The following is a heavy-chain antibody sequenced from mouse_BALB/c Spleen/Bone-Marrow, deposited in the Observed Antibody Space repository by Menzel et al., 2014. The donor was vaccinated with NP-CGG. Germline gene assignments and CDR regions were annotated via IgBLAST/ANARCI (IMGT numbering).Heavy chain of an antibody. CDR3: ARHNYDETWFAY. V-gene: IGHV5-12*02. J-gene: IGHJ3*01. D-gene: IGHD2-4*01. Sequence: DVMLVESGGGLVQPGGSLKLSCATSGFTFSDYYMYWVRQTPEKRLEWVAYISNGGGSTYYPDTVKGRFTISRDNAKNTLYLQMSRLKSEDTAMYYCARHNYDETWFAYWGQGTLATVSA. CDR1: GFTFSDYY. CDR2: ISNGGGST.